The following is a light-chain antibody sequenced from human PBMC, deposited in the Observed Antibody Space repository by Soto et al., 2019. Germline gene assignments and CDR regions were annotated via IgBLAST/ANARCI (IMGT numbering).Light chain of an antibody. CDR2: DAS. CDR3: QQRGDWPPIT. CDR1: QRVNSN. J-gene: IGKJ5*01. Sequence: PGDRATLSCRASQRVNSNLAWYQQNPGQAPRLLIFDASMRATGIPARFSGSGSGTDFTLTISTLEPEDFAVYYCQQRGDWPPITFGQGTRLEIK. V-gene: IGKV3-11*01.